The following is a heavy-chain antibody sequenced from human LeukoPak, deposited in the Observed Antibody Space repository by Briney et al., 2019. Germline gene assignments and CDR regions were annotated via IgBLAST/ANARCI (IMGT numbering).Heavy chain of an antibody. CDR2: NIPIFGTA. D-gene: IGHD3-9*01. V-gene: IGHV1-69*05. CDR3: ARSSTRITISSWGAFDI. J-gene: IGHJ3*02. Sequence: ASVKVSCKASGGTFSSYAISWVRQAPGQGLEWMGGNIPIFGTANYAQKFQGRVTITTDESTSTAYMELSSLRSEDTAVYYCARSSTRITISSWGAFDIWGQGTMVTASS. CDR1: GGTFSSYA.